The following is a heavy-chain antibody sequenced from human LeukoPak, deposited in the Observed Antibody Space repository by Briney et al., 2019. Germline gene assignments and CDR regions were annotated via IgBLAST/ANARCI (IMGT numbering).Heavy chain of an antibody. V-gene: IGHV3-7*01. D-gene: IGHD2-8*02. CDR2: IKYDGSEK. CDR3: VRAHLYCPGTSCYEDAFDV. Sequence: GGSLRLSCAASGFTFSSYWMSWVRQAPGKGLAWVANIKYDGSEKFYVDSVKGRFTISRDNAENSLYLQMNSLRAEDSALYYCVRAHLYCPGTSCYEDAFDVWGQGTMVTVSS. J-gene: IGHJ3*01. CDR1: GFTFSSYW.